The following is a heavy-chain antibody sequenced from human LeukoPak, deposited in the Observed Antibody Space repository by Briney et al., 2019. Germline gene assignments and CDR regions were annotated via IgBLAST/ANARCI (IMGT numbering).Heavy chain of an antibody. CDR2: INHSGST. CDR3: ARGFSFWSGHYYYYYMDV. Sequence: SETLSLTCAGYGGSFSGYYWSWIRQPPGKGLKWMGEINHSGSTNYNPSLKSRVTISVDTTKNQFSLKLSSVTAADTAVYYCARGFSFWSGHYYYYYMDVWGKGTTVTVSS. J-gene: IGHJ6*03. CDR1: GGSFSGYY. V-gene: IGHV4-34*01. D-gene: IGHD3-3*01.